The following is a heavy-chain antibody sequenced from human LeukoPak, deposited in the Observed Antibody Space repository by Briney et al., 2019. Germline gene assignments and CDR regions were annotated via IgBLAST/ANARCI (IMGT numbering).Heavy chain of an antibody. D-gene: IGHD6-13*01. CDR3: ATADPYSSSWGYFHY. J-gene: IGHJ4*02. CDR1: GFTFNSYT. CDR2: IRSNSRGI. V-gene: IGHV3-21*06. Sequence: GGSLRLSCAASGFTFNSYTMNWVRQAPGKGLESVSSIRSNSRGINYADSVKGRFTISRDNDKNTVFLEMNSLRAEDTAVYYCATADPYSSSWGYFHYWGQGTLVTVSS.